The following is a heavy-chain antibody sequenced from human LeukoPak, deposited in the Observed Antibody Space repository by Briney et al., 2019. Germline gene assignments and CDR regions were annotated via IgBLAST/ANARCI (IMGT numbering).Heavy chain of an antibody. CDR3: ARGRDYGDYRLDY. D-gene: IGHD4-17*01. CDR1: GGSISNYY. CDR2: IYYSGST. Sequence: SETLSLTCTVSGGSISNYYWSWIRQPPGKGLEWIGYIYYSGSTNYNPSLKSRVTISVDTSKNQFSLKLSSVTAADTAVYYCARGRDYGDYRLDYWGQGTLVTVSS. V-gene: IGHV4-59*01. J-gene: IGHJ4*02.